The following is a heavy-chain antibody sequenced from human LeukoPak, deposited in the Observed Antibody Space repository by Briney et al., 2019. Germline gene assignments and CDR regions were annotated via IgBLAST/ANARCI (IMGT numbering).Heavy chain of an antibody. V-gene: IGHV1-46*01. CDR3: ARGMAVAYDYNWFDP. CDR1: GYTFTSYY. Sequence: GASVKVSCKASGYTFTSYYMHWVRQAPGQGLEWMGIINPSGGSTSYAQKFQGRVTMTRDTSTSTVYMELSSLRSEDTAVYFCARGMAVAYDYNWFDPWSQGTLVTVSS. D-gene: IGHD5-12*01. J-gene: IGHJ5*02. CDR2: INPSGGST.